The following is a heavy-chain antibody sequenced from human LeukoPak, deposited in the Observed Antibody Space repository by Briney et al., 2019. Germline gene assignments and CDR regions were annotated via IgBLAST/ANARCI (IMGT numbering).Heavy chain of an antibody. CDR2: IYSGGST. CDR3: ARDLSHDSSGYSDY. V-gene: IGHV3-53*01. CDR1: GFTVSSNY. D-gene: IGHD3-22*01. Sequence: PGGSLRLSCAASGFTVSSNYMSWVRQAPGKGLEWVSVIYSGGSTYYADSVKGRFTISRGNSKNTLYLQMNSLRAEDTAVYYCARDLSHDSSGYSDYWGQGTLVTVSS. J-gene: IGHJ4*02.